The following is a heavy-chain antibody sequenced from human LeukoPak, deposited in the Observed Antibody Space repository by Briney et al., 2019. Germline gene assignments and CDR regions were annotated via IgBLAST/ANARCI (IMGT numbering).Heavy chain of an antibody. Sequence: GGSLRLSCAASGFTFSSYSMNWVRQAPGKGLEWVSAISGSGSSTYYADSVKGRFTISRDNSKNTLYLQMNSLRAEDTAVYYCAKDFYSSSSYFDYWGQGTLVTVSS. CDR1: GFTFSSYS. J-gene: IGHJ4*02. D-gene: IGHD6-6*01. V-gene: IGHV3-23*01. CDR2: ISGSGSST. CDR3: AKDFYSSSSYFDY.